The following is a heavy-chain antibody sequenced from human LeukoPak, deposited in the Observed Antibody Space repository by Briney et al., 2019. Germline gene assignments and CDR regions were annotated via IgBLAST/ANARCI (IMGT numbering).Heavy chain of an antibody. Sequence: ASVKVSCKASGYTFTSYAMHWVRQAPGQRLEWMGWINAGNSNTKYSQKFQGRVTITRDTSASTAYMELSSLRSEDTAVYYCAVVGAFDIWGQGTMVTVSS. CDR1: GYTFTSYA. CDR2: INAGNSNT. J-gene: IGHJ3*02. V-gene: IGHV1-3*01. CDR3: AVVGAFDI.